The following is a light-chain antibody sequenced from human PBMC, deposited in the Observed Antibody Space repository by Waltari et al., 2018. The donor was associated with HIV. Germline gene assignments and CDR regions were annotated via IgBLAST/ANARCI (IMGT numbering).Light chain of an antibody. J-gene: IGLJ2*01. CDR2: EVS. CDR1: SSDVGGYNY. Sequence: QSALTQPASVSGSPGQSITISCTGTSSDVGGYNYFPWSQHHPGKAPKLMISEVSNRPSGVSNRFSGSKSGNTASLTISGLQAEDEADYYCSSYSSSITLYVVFGGGTKLTVL. V-gene: IGLV2-14*01. CDR3: SSYSSSITLYVV.